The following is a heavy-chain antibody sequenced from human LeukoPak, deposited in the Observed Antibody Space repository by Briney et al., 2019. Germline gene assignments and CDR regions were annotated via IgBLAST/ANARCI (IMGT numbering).Heavy chain of an antibody. Sequence: GGSLRLSCAASGFTFDDYAMHWVRQAPAKGLEWVSLISGDGGSTYYADSVKGRFTISRDNSKNSLYLQMNSLRTEDTALYYCAKGAPSLRYFDWLAYFDYWGQGTLVTVSS. CDR1: GFTFDDYA. J-gene: IGHJ4*02. CDR2: ISGDGGST. V-gene: IGHV3-43*02. D-gene: IGHD3-9*01. CDR3: AKGAPSLRYFDWLAYFDY.